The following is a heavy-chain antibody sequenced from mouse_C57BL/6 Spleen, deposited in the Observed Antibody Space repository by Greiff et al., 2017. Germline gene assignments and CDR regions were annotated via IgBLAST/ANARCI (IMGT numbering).Heavy chain of an antibody. CDR3: ARVRYNYDLYYAMDY. D-gene: IGHD2-12*01. J-gene: IGHJ4*01. Sequence: QVQLQQPGAELVKPGASVKMSCKASGYTFTSYWITWVKQRPGQGLEWIGDIYPGSGSTNYNEKFKSKATLTVDTSSGTAYMQLSSLTSDDSAVYYCARVRYNYDLYYAMDYWGQGTSVTVSS. CDR1: GYTFTSYW. CDR2: IYPGSGST. V-gene: IGHV1-55*01.